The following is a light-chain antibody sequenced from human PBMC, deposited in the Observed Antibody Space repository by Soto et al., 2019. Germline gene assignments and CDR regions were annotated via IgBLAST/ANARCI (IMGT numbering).Light chain of an antibody. V-gene: IGKV1-39*01. J-gene: IGKJ2*01. CDR3: QQSYSTPMYT. CDR2: AAS. CDR1: QGISSY. Sequence: DIQMTQSPSSLFASVGDRVTITCRASQGISSYLNWYQQKPGKAPKLLIYAASSLQSGVPSRFSGSGSGTDFTLTISSLQPEDFATYYCQQSYSTPMYTFGQGTKLEIK.